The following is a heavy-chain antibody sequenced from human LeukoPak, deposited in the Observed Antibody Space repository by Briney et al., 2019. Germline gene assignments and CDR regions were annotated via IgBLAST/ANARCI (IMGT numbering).Heavy chain of an antibody. V-gene: IGHV1-18*04. CDR3: AREIPAIVASLAYYYGMDV. J-gene: IGHJ6*02. D-gene: IGHD2-15*01. CDR2: ISAYNGNT. CDR1: GYTFTGYY. Sequence: GASVKVSCKASGYTFTGYYMHWVRQAPGQGLEWMGWISAYNGNTNYAQKLQGRVTMTTDTSTSTAYMELRSLRSDDTAVYYCAREIPAIVASLAYYYGMDVWGQGTTVTVSS.